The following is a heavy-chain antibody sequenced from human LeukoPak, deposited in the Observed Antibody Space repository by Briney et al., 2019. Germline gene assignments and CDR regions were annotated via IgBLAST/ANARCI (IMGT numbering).Heavy chain of an antibody. V-gene: IGHV1-18*01. CDR2: SSPYNGNT. Sequence: ASVTVSCMASGYTFTSYGIRWVGQAPGQGLAWVGWSSPYNGNTNSAQKLQGRVTMTTDTSTSTAYMERRSLRSDDTAVYYCARDRHYDSSEGPYFDYWGQGTLVTVSS. J-gene: IGHJ4*02. D-gene: IGHD3-22*01. CDR1: GYTFTSYG. CDR3: ARDRHYDSSEGPYFDY.